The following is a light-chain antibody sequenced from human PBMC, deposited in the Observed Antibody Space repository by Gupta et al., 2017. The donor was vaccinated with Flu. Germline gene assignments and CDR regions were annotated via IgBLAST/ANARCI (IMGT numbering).Light chain of an antibody. CDR2: GAS. CDR3: HQSQNLPYI. V-gene: IGKV1-39*01. J-gene: IGKJ2*01. Sequence: DIQMTQSPSSLSASVGDRVTITCRASQSVSTLLNWYQQKPGKAPNLLIYGASSLQSGVPSRFSGSGSGTYFTLTINSLQPEDFATFYCHQSQNLPYIFGQGTKLEI. CDR1: QSVSTL.